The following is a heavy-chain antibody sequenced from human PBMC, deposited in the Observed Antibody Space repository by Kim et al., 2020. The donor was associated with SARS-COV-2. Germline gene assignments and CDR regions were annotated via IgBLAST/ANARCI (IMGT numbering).Heavy chain of an antibody. V-gene: IGHV3-74*01. CDR3: ASGLTPGQY. CDR2: GRST. D-gene: IGHD2-15*01. Sequence: GRSTSYADSVKGRFTIARDNVKNTLYLQMNSLRAEDTAVYYCASGLTPGQYWGQGTLVTVSS. J-gene: IGHJ4*02.